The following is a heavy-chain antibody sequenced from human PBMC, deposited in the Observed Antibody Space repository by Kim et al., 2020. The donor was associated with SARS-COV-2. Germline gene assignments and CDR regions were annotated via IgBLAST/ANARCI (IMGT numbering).Heavy chain of an antibody. J-gene: IGHJ4*02. CDR3: ARQGKYPTGTFDY. V-gene: IGHV4-59*08. D-gene: IGHD2-2*01. Sequence: STPALKSRVAISVDTSKNQFSLKLSSVTAADTAVYYCARQGKYPTGTFDYWGQGTLVTVSS.